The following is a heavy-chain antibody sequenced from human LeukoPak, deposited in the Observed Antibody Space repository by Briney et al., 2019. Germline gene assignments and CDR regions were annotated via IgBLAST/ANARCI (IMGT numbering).Heavy chain of an antibody. CDR3: TSHRYYYDSSGYSSDY. CDR1: GFTFSGSA. Sequence: GGSLRLSCAASGFTFSGSAMHWVRQASGKGLEWVGRIRSKANSYATAYAASVKGRFTISRDDSKNTAYLQMNSLKTEDTAVYYCTSHRYYYDSSGYSSDYWGQGTLVTVSP. V-gene: IGHV3-73*01. J-gene: IGHJ4*02. CDR2: IRSKANSYAT. D-gene: IGHD3-22*01.